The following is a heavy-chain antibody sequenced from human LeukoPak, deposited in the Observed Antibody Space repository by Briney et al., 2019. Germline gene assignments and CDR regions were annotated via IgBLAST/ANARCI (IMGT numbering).Heavy chain of an antibody. Sequence: SETLSLTCAVYGGSFSGYYWSWIRQPPGKGLEWIGEINHSGSTNYNPSLKSRVTISVDTSKNQFSLKLSSVTAADTAVYYCARVLRTYYFDYWGQGTLVTVSS. D-gene: IGHD4-17*01. CDR3: ARVLRTYYFDY. J-gene: IGHJ4*02. V-gene: IGHV4-34*01. CDR1: GGSFSGYY. CDR2: INHSGST.